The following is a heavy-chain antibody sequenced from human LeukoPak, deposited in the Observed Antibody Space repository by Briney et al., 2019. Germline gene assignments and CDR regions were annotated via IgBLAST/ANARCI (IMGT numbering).Heavy chain of an antibody. CDR2: IIPSGHTT. CDR3: AKDDRWLQFCC. CDR1: GFTFSSHG. V-gene: IGHV3-23*01. Sequence: GGSLRLSCVASGFTFSSHGMNWVRQAPGKGLEWVSGIIPSGHTTYYADSVRGRFTISRDNSRNTVYLQMNSLRAEDTAVYYCAKDDRWLQFCCWGQGTLVTVSS. J-gene: IGHJ4*02. D-gene: IGHD5-24*01.